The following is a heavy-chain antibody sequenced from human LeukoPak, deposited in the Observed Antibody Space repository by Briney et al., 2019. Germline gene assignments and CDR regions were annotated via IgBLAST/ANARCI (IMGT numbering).Heavy chain of an antibody. CDR3: ARGHQTIFGVVSHFDY. CDR2: INAGNGNT. J-gene: IGHJ4*02. D-gene: IGHD3-3*01. Sequence: ASVKVSCKASGYTFTSYAMHWVRQAPGQRLEWMGWINAGNGNTKYSQKFQGRVTITRDTSASTAYMELSSLRSEDTAVYYCARGHQTIFGVVSHFDYWGQGTLVTVSS. CDR1: GYTFTSYA. V-gene: IGHV1-3*01.